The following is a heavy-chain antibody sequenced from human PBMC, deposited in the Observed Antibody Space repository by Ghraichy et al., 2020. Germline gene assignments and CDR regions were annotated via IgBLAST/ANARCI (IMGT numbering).Heavy chain of an antibody. V-gene: IGHV1-69*13. Sequence: SVKVSCKASGGTFSSYAISWVRQAPGQGLEWMGGIIPIFGTANYAQKFQGRVTITADESTSTAYMELSSLRSEDTAVYYCAIWHYDFWSGYSDYYYYGMDVWGQGTTVTVSS. D-gene: IGHD3-3*01. CDR3: AIWHYDFWSGYSDYYYYGMDV. CDR1: GGTFSSYA. J-gene: IGHJ6*02. CDR2: IIPIFGTA.